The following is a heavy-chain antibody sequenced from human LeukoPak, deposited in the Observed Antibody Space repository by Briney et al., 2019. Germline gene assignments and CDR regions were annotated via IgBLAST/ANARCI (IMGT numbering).Heavy chain of an antibody. CDR1: GFTFSRYT. CDR2: ISSSSSYI. Sequence: PGGSLRLSCAASGFTFSRYTMNWVRQAPGKGLEWVSSISSSSSYIYYADSVKGRFTISRGNAKNSLYLQMNSLRAEDTAVYYCAIEEPGSYSDFDYWGQGTLVTVSS. D-gene: IGHD3-10*01. CDR3: AIEEPGSYSDFDY. J-gene: IGHJ4*02. V-gene: IGHV3-21*01.